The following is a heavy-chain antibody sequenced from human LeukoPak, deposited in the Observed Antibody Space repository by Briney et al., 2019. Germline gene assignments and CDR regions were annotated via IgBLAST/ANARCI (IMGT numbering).Heavy chain of an antibody. Sequence: SETLSLTCTVSGGSISSSSYYWGWIRQPPGKGLEWIGSIYYSGSTYYNPSLKSRVTISVDTSKYQFSLKLSSVTAADTAVYYCARQPGGPYQPGLHWGQGTLVTVSS. CDR3: ARQPGGPYQPGLH. J-gene: IGHJ4*02. V-gene: IGHV4-39*01. CDR1: GGSISSSSYY. CDR2: IYYSGST. D-gene: IGHD2-2*01.